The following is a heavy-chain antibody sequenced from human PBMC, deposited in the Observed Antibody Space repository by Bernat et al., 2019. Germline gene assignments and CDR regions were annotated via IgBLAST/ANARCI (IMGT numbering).Heavy chain of an antibody. J-gene: IGHJ3*02. D-gene: IGHD1-7*01. CDR2: IRSKANSYAT. V-gene: IGHV3-73*02. CDR3: TSHRYNWNSDDAFDI. Sequence: EVQLVESGGGLVQPGGSLKLSCAASGFTFSGSAMHRVRQASGKGLEWVGHIRSKANSYATAYAASVKGRFTISRDDSKNTAYLQMNSLRTEDTAVYYCTSHRYNWNSDDAFDIWGQGTMVTVSS. CDR1: GFTFSGSA.